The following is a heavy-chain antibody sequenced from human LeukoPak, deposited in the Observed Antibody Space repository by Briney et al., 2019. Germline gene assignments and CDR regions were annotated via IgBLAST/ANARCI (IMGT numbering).Heavy chain of an antibody. Sequence: SETLSLTCAVYGGSFSGYYWSWIRQPPGKGLEWIGEINHSGSTNYNPSLKSRVTISVDTSKNQFSLKLSSVTAADTAVYYCARGRFTHYYVYHWSDPWGQGTLVTVSS. CDR1: GGSFSGYY. CDR2: INHSGST. V-gene: IGHV4-34*01. D-gene: IGHD3-10*02. J-gene: IGHJ5*02. CDR3: ARGRFTHYYVYHWSDP.